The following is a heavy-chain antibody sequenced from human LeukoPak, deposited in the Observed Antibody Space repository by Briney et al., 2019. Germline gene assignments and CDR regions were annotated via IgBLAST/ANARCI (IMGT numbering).Heavy chain of an antibody. CDR2: ISAYNGNT. V-gene: IGHV1-18*01. CDR3: ARAPMVRGVIGALREGDY. J-gene: IGHJ4*02. D-gene: IGHD3-10*01. Sequence: ASVKVSCKASGYTFTSYGISWVRQAPGQGLEWMGWISAYNGNTNYAQKLQGRVTMTTDTSTSTAHMELRSLRSDDTAVYYCARAPMVRGVIGALREGDYWGQGTLVTVSS. CDR1: GYTFTSYG.